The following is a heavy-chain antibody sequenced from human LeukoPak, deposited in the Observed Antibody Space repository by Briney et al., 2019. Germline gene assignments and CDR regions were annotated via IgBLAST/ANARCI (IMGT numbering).Heavy chain of an antibody. V-gene: IGHV3-66*01. CDR1: GLTFSTYG. Sequence: GGSLRLSCAASGLTFSTYGMNWVRQAPGKGLEWVSLLYSGGSTYYADSVKGRFSISRDNSKNTLYLQMNSLRAEDTAVYYCASRDKGYYYGMDVWGQGATVTVSS. CDR2: LYSGGST. J-gene: IGHJ6*02. CDR3: ASRDKGYYYGMDV. D-gene: IGHD5-24*01.